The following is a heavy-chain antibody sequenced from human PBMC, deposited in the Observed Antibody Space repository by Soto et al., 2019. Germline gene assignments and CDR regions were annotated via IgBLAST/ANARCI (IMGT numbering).Heavy chain of an antibody. CDR1: GFVFKDSS. V-gene: IGHV3-73*01. CDR3: TRLISAGQDY. Sequence: EVLLVESGGGLVQPGGSLKLSCAASGFVFKDSSIHWVRQASGKGLEWVGRIRDRAYNYATAYAASVKGRFTISRDDSSNTAYLLMNSLKTEDTAIYYCTRLISAGQDYWGQGTLVTVSS. J-gene: IGHJ4*02. CDR2: IRDRAYNYAT. D-gene: IGHD3-10*01.